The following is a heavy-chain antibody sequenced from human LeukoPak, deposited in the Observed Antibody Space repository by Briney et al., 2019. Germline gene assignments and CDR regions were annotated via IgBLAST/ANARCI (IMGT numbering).Heavy chain of an antibody. D-gene: IGHD3-16*01. Sequence: GGSLRLSCAASGFTFSSYSMNWVRQAPGKGLEWVSYISSSSTIYYADSVKGRFTISRDNAKNSLYLQMNSLRAEDTAVYYCARGASYAPFDYWGQGTLVTVSS. V-gene: IGHV3-48*01. J-gene: IGHJ4*02. CDR2: ISSSSTI. CDR1: GFTFSSYS. CDR3: ARGASYAPFDY.